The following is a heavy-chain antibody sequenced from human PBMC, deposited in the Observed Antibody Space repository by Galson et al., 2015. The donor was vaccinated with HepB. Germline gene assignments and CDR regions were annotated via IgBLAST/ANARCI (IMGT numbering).Heavy chain of an antibody. V-gene: IGHV3-15*01. CDR2: IKSKTDGGTT. CDR3: TTVTTGYYYYGMDV. CDR1: GFTFSNAW. Sequence: SLRLSCAASGFTFSNAWMSWVRQAPGKGLEWVGRIKSKTDGGTTDYAAPVKGRFTISRDDSKNTLYLQMNSLKTEDTAVYYCTTVTTGYYYYGMDVWGQGTTVTVSS. D-gene: IGHD4-11*01. J-gene: IGHJ6*02.